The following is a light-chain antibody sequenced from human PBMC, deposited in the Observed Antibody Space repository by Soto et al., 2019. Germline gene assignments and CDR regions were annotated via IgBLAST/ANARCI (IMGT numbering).Light chain of an antibody. Sequence: EIVLTQSPATLSLSPGERATLSCRASQSIGSYLAWYQQKPGQAPRLLIYDASNRATGIPARFSGSGSGIDFTLTISSLEPEDFAVYYCQQRNNWPPWTFGQGTKVETK. CDR3: QQRNNWPPWT. V-gene: IGKV3-11*01. CDR1: QSIGSY. J-gene: IGKJ1*01. CDR2: DAS.